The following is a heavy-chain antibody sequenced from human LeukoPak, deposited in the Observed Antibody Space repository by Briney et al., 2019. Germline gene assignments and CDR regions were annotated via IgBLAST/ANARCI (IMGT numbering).Heavy chain of an antibody. J-gene: IGHJ6*02. CDR2: INPSGGST. CDR1: GYTFTSYY. D-gene: IGHD6-13*01. CDR3: ARDPIAAAGYYYYYGMDV. Sequence: ASVKVSFKASGYTFTSYYMHWVRQAPGQGLEWMGIINPSGGSTSYAQKFQGRVTMTRDTSTSTVYMELSNLRSEDTAVYYCARDPIAAAGYYYYYGMDVWGQGTTVTVSS. V-gene: IGHV1-46*01.